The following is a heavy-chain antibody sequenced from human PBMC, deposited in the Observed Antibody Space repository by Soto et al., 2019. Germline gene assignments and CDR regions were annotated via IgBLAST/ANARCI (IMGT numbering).Heavy chain of an antibody. CDR3: GRDDRRCIDY. J-gene: IGHJ4*02. CDR1: GYTFTSYG. V-gene: IGHV1-18*01. CDR2: INGCNGDT. Sequence: ASVKVSCKASGYTFTSYGISWVRQAPGQGLEWMGWINGCNGDTNYAQKLQGRVTMTRDISASTAYMELSSLRSEDTVVYSCGRDDRRCIDYWGQGTLVTVSS. D-gene: IGHD2-21*01.